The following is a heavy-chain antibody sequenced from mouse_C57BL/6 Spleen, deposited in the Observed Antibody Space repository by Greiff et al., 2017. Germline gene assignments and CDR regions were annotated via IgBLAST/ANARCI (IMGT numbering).Heavy chain of an antibody. CDR3: AREEGSMRWLLSYAMDY. CDR1: GYTFTSYW. J-gene: IGHJ4*01. D-gene: IGHD2-3*01. Sequence: VQLQQSGAELVRPGTSVKMSCKASGYTFTSYWMHWVKQRPIQGLEWIGNIDPSDSETHYNQKFKDKATLTVDESSSTAYMQLSSLTSEDSAVYYCAREEGSMRWLLSYAMDYWGQGTSVTVSS. CDR2: IDPSDSET. V-gene: IGHV1-52*01.